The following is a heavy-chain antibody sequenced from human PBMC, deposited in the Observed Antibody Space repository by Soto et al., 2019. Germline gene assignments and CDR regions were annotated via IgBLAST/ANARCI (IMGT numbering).Heavy chain of an antibody. CDR2: IYSGGST. CDR1: GFTVSSNY. Sequence: EVQLVESGGGLVQPGGSLRLSCAASGFTVSSNYMSWVRQAPGKGLEWVLVIYSGGSTYYADSVKGRFTISRHNSKNTLYLQMNSLRAEDTAVYYCARFRSAYSKRGSFDYWGQGTLVTVSS. CDR3: ARFRSAYSKRGSFDY. V-gene: IGHV3-53*04. J-gene: IGHJ4*02. D-gene: IGHD4-4*01.